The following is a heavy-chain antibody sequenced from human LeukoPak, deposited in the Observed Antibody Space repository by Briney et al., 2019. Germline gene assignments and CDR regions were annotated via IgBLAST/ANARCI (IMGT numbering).Heavy chain of an antibody. CDR1: GWTVSTNY. CDR3: SRDPGYSYGYCFYS. J-gene: IGHJ4*02. D-gene: IGHD5-18*01. CDR2: IDSDGST. V-gene: IGHV3-66*01. Sequence: PGGSLRLSCAASGWTVSTNYMSWVRQAPRQELEWVSVIDSDGSTSYADSVKGRFTISRDNSKNTLSLQMNSLRSEDTAVCYCSRDPGYSYGYCFYSWGRGTLVTVFS.